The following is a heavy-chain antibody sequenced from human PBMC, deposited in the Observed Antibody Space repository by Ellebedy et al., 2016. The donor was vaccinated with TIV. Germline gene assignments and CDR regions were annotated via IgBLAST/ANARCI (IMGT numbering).Heavy chain of an antibody. CDR1: GDSITSYF. J-gene: IGHJ3*01. CDR2: IYSSGRT. Sequence: SETLSLXXTVSGDSITSYFWSWIRQPLGRGLEWIGYIYSSGRTNYNPSLKGRVTMSVDTSKNQFSLRLSSVTAADTAVYYCARTTAFDVWGQGTMVTVSS. V-gene: IGHV4-59*01. D-gene: IGHD1-14*01. CDR3: ARTTAFDV.